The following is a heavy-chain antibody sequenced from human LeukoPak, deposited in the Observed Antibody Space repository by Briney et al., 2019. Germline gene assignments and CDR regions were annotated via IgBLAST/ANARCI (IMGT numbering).Heavy chain of an antibody. Sequence: PSETLSLTCTVSGGSISSGDSYWSWIRQPPGKGLEWIGYIYYSGSTYYNPSLKSRVTISVDTSKNQFSLKLSSVTAADTAVYYCAREPIVVVPAAIRRAYYYYGMDVWGQGTTVTVSS. D-gene: IGHD2-2*02. CDR2: IYYSGST. CDR3: AREPIVVVPAAIRRAYYYYGMDV. V-gene: IGHV4-30-4*01. CDR1: GGSISSGDSY. J-gene: IGHJ6*02.